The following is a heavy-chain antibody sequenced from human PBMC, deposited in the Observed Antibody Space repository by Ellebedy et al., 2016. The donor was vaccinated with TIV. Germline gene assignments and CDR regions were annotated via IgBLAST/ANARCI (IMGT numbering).Heavy chain of an antibody. CDR1: GFTFSSYS. Sequence: GESLKISXAASGFTFSSYSMNWVRQAPGKGLEWVSYISSSSSTIYYADSVKGRFTISRDNAKNSLYLQMNSLRDEDTAVYYCARESFYSPPYFDIWGQGTMVTVSS. D-gene: IGHD4-11*01. CDR2: ISSSSSTI. CDR3: ARESFYSPPYFDI. J-gene: IGHJ3*02. V-gene: IGHV3-48*02.